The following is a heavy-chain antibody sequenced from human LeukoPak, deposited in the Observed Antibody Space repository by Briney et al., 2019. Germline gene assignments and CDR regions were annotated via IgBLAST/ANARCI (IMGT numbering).Heavy chain of an antibody. CDR1: GYIFTSYW. J-gene: IGHJ6*03. D-gene: IGHD4-11*01. Sequence: RGESLQISCKGSGYIFTSYWIGWVRQVPGKGLEWMGIIYPGDSDTRYSPSFQGQVTISADKSISTAYLQWSSLKASDTAMYYCARLSDSNYAYYYYYYMDVWGKGTTVTVSS. CDR2: IYPGDSDT. V-gene: IGHV5-51*01. CDR3: ARLSDSNYAYYYYYYMDV.